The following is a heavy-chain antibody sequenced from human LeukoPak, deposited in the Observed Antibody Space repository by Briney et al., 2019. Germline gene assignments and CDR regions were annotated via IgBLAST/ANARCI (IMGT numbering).Heavy chain of an antibody. Sequence: SETLSLTCIVSGDSITNISYYWGWIRQSPGKGLEWIGSFYFIGKTYYNPSLKSRATISVDTSRNQFSLRLSSVTAADTAVYYCARIDYDFWSGYIGWFDPWGQGTLVTVSS. V-gene: IGHV4-39*01. CDR1: GDSITNISYY. CDR2: FYFIGKT. D-gene: IGHD3-3*01. J-gene: IGHJ5*02. CDR3: ARIDYDFWSGYIGWFDP.